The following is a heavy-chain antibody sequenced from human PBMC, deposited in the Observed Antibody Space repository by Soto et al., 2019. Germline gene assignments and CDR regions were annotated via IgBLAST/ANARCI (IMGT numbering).Heavy chain of an antibody. J-gene: IGHJ6*03. CDR1: GYSISSSNW. CDR2: IYYSGST. D-gene: IGHD3-3*01. CDR3: ASTYYDFWSGYTPAPGYMDV. Sequence: SETLSLTCAVSGYSISSSNWWGWIRQPPGKGLEWIGYIYYSGSTNYNPSLKSRVTISVDTSKNQFSLKLSSVTAADTAVYYCASTYYDFWSGYTPAPGYMDVWGKGTTVTVSS. V-gene: IGHV4-28*01.